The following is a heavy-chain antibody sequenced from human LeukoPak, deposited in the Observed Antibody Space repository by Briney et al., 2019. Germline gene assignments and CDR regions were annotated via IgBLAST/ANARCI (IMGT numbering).Heavy chain of an antibody. CDR3: ARGPPLEWGVYYYYYYMDV. J-gene: IGHJ6*03. D-gene: IGHD3-3*01. V-gene: IGHV1-8*03. CDR2: MNPNSGNT. CDR1: GYTFTSYD. Sequence: GASVKVSCKASGYTFTSYDINWVRQATGQGLEWMGWMNPNSGNTGYAQKFQGRVTITRNTSISTAYMELSSLRSEDTAVYYCARGPPLEWGVYYYYYYMDVWGKGTTVTISS.